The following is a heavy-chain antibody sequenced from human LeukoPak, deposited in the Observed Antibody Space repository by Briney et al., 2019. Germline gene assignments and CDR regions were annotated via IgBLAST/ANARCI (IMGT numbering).Heavy chain of an antibody. CDR2: IIPIFGTA. CDR1: GGTFSSYA. J-gene: IGHJ4*02. D-gene: IGHD4-17*01. CDR3: ARGRVRGDYGDWYYFDY. Sequence: SVKVSCKASGGTFSSYAISWVRQAPGQGLEWMGGIIPIFGTANYAQKFQGRVTITADESTSTAYMELSSLRSEDTAVYYCARGRVRGDYGDWYYFDYWGQGTLSPSPQ. V-gene: IGHV1-69*13.